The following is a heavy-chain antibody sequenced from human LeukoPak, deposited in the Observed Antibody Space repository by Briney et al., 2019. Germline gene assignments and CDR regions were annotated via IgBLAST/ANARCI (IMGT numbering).Heavy chain of an antibody. Sequence: GGSLRLSCAASGFTFSSYAMSWVRQAPGKGLEWVSLISGSGGDTYYADSVKGRLTISRDISKNTLYLQMNSLSAEDTAVYYCAKGDSGIVRRYYFDYWGQGTLVTVSS. J-gene: IGHJ4*02. CDR2: ISGSGGDT. V-gene: IGHV3-23*01. D-gene: IGHD2-15*01. CDR3: AKGDSGIVRRYYFDY. CDR1: GFTFSSYA.